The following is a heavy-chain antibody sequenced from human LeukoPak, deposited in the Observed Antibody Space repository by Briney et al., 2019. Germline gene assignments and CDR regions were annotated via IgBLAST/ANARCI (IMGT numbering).Heavy chain of an antibody. V-gene: IGHV4-39*01. Sequence: PSETLSLTCTVSGGSISSSSYYWGWIRQPPGKGLEWIGSIYYSGSTYYNPSLKSRVTISVDTSKNQFSLKLSSVTAADTAVYYCARPGGSYWSPFDYWGQGTLVTVSS. D-gene: IGHD1-26*01. CDR2: IYYSGST. CDR3: ARPGGSYWSPFDY. J-gene: IGHJ4*02. CDR1: GGSISSSSYY.